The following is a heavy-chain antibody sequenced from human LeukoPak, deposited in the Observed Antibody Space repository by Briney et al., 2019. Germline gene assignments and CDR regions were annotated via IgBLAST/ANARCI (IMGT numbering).Heavy chain of an antibody. V-gene: IGHV1-69*13. J-gene: IGHJ4*02. CDR2: IIPIFGTA. CDR1: GGTFSSYA. D-gene: IGHD4-17*01. CDR3: ARDRGGTTVTILDY. Sequence: ASVKVSCKASGGTFSSYAISWVRQAPGQGLEWMGGIIPIFGTANYAQKFQGRVTITADESTSTAYMELSSLRSEDTAVYYCARDRGGTTVTILDYWGQGTLVTVSS.